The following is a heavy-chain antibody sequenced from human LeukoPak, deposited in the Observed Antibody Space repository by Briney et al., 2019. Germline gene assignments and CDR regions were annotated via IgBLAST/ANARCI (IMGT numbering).Heavy chain of an antibody. Sequence: SETLSLTCTVSGGSISSYYWSWIRQPPGKGLEWIGYIYYSGSTNYNPSLKSRVTISVDTSKNQFSLKLSSVTAADTAVYYCARDDTLTGYTNWGQGTLVTVSS. CDR2: IYYSGST. CDR3: ARDDTLTGYTN. CDR1: GGSISSYY. V-gene: IGHV4-59*01. J-gene: IGHJ4*02. D-gene: IGHD3-9*01.